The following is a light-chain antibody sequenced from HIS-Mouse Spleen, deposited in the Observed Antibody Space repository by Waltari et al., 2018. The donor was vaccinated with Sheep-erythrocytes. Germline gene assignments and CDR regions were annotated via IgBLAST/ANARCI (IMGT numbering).Light chain of an antibody. CDR3: QQYYSYPPYT. CDR1: QGISSY. CDR2: AAS. Sequence: AIRMTQSPSSLSASTGDRVTSTCRASQGISSYLACYQQKPGKAPKLLIYAASTLQSGVPSRFSGSGSGTDFTLTISCLQSEDFATYYCQQYYSYPPYTFGQGTKLEIK. J-gene: IGKJ2*01. V-gene: IGKV1-8*01.